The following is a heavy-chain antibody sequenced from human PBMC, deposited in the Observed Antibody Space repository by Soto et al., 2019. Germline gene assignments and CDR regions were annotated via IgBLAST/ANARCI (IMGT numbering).Heavy chain of an antibody. J-gene: IGHJ4*02. CDR1: GSITNHH. CDR2: FNPSVLST. Sequence: QVHLVQSGAEVKKPGASVNVSCPASGSITNHHMHWVRQAPGQGLEWMGIFNPSVLSTTYAQKFQGRVTITRDTSTSTVYMELSSLTSEDTAVYFCAKVTHRGPIAVAGPLGSWGQGTVVIVSS. CDR3: AKVTHRGPIAVAGPLGS. V-gene: IGHV1-46*01. D-gene: IGHD6-19*01.